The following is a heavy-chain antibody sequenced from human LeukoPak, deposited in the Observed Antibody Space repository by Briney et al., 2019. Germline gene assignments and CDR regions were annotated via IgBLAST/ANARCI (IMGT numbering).Heavy chain of an antibody. CDR1: GFTFSSYS. J-gene: IGHJ3*02. Sequence: GGSLRLSCAASGFTFSSYSMNWVRQAPGKGLEWASHISTSSGTIYYADSVKGRFTISRDNAKNSLYLQMNSLRDEDTAVYYCARVLRGAFDIWGQGTMVTVSS. V-gene: IGHV3-48*02. CDR2: ISTSSGTI. D-gene: IGHD3-10*01. CDR3: ARVLRGAFDI.